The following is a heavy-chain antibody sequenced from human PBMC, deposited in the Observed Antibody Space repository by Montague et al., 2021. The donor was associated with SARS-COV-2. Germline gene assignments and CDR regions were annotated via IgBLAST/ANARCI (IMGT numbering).Heavy chain of an antibody. Sequence: SETLSLTCAVDGGSFSDYHWTWIRQSPGGGLEWIGKINYGGSTKYNPSLRSRVTISIDTSKNQFSLKLTSVTAADTAVYYCARGAPGYWGQGTLVTVSS. CDR1: GGSFSDYH. CDR2: INYGGST. CDR3: ARGAPGY. J-gene: IGHJ4*02. D-gene: IGHD1-1*01. V-gene: IGHV4-34*01.